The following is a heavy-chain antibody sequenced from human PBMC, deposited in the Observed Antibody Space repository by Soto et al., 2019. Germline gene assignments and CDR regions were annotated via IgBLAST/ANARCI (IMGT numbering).Heavy chain of an antibody. CDR2: MNPNSGNT. CDR3: ARGRYSTIHDY. D-gene: IGHD2-2*01. Sequence: GASVKVSCKASGYTFTSYDINWVRQATGQGLEWMGWMNPNSGNTGYAQQFQGRVTMTRNTSISTAYMEVSSLKSEDTAVYYCARGRYSTIHDYSAPGTLVTGSS. CDR1: GYTFTSYD. J-gene: IGHJ4*02. V-gene: IGHV1-8*01.